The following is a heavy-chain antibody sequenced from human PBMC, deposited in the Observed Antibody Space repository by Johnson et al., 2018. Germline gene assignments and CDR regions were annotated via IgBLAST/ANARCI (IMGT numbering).Heavy chain of an antibody. Sequence: QVQLVQSGAEVKKPGSSVKVSCKASGGTFSSYAISWVRQAPGQGLEWMGGIIPIFGTANYAQKLQGRVTITADESTSTAYMELSSLRSEDTAVYYCASFWVGRTDEYYYDSSGYYPDYDAFDIWGQGTMVTVSS. CDR3: ASFWVGRTDEYYYDSSGYYPDYDAFDI. J-gene: IGHJ3*02. CDR2: IIPIFGTA. CDR1: GGTFSSYA. V-gene: IGHV1-69*01. D-gene: IGHD3-22*01.